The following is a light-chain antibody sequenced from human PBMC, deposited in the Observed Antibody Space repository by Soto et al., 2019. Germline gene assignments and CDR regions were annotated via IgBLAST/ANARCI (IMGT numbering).Light chain of an antibody. V-gene: IGKV1-5*02. CDR3: HQYATYS. CDR1: QNIANW. Sequence: DIQMTQSPSTLPSFVGDRVTIICRASQNIANWLAWYRQKPGTAPELLIYHASTLVSGVPSRFTGSGSGTEFTLAISGLQPDDFATYFCHQYATYSFGQGTKVDIK. CDR2: HAS. J-gene: IGKJ1*01.